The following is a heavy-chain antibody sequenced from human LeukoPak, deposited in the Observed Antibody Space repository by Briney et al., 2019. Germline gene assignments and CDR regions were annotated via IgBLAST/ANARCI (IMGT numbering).Heavy chain of an antibody. D-gene: IGHD1-1*01. CDR2: IYYSGST. J-gene: IGHJ3*02. Sequence: SETLSLTCTVSGASISPYSWSWIRQPPGKGLECIGYIYYSGSTNYNPSLKSRVTMSVDTSKNQFSLKLSSVTAADTAVYYCAIMNTVWNAFDIWGQGTMVTVSS. CDR3: AIMNTVWNAFDI. V-gene: IGHV4-59*01. CDR1: GASISPYS.